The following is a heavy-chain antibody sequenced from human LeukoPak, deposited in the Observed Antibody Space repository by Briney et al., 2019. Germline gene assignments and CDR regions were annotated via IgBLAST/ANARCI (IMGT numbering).Heavy chain of an antibody. D-gene: IGHD6-19*01. CDR2: MNPNSGNT. J-gene: IGHJ4*02. CDR3: AALAVAGDFDY. Sequence: GASVKVSCKASGGTFSSYAINWVRQATGQGLEWMGWMNPNSGNTGYAQKFQGRVTMTRNTSISTAYMELSSLRSEDTAVYYCAALAVAGDFDYWGQGTLVTVSS. CDR1: GGTFSSYA. V-gene: IGHV1-8*02.